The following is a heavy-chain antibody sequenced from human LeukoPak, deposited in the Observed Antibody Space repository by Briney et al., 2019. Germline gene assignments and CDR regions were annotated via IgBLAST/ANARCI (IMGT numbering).Heavy chain of an antibody. CDR2: IYYSGST. Sequence: SETLSLTCTVSGGSISSYYWSWIRQPPGKGLEWIGYIYYSGSTNYNPSLKSRVTISVDTSKNQFSLKLSSVTAADTAVYYCATSDAYARLDYWGQGTLVTVSS. D-gene: IGHD5-24*01. J-gene: IGHJ4*02. V-gene: IGHV4-59*08. CDR3: ATSDAYARLDY. CDR1: GGSISSYY.